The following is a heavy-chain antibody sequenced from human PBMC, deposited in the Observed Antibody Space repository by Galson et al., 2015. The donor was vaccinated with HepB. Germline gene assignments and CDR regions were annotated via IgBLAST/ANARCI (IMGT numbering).Heavy chain of an antibody. D-gene: IGHD6-19*01. Sequence: SLRLSCAASGFTLSSYAMHWVRQAPGKGLEWVAVISYDGSNKYYADSVKGRFTISRDNSKNTLYLQMNSLRAEDTAVYYCARDMRAGWYFDLWGRGTLVTVSS. CDR2: ISYDGSNK. CDR1: GFTLSSYA. J-gene: IGHJ2*01. V-gene: IGHV3-30-3*01. CDR3: ARDMRAGWYFDL.